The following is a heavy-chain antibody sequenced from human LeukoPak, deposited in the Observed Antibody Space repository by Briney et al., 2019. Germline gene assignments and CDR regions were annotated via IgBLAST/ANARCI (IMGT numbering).Heavy chain of an antibody. Sequence: GASVKVSCKASGYTFTSYGISWVRQAPGQGLEWMGWISAYNGNTNYAQKLQGRVTMTTDTSTSTASMELRSLRSDDTAVYYCARANVDTAMVFDYWGQGTLVTVSS. CDR1: GYTFTSYG. CDR3: ARANVDTAMVFDY. CDR2: ISAYNGNT. J-gene: IGHJ4*02. D-gene: IGHD5-18*01. V-gene: IGHV1-18*01.